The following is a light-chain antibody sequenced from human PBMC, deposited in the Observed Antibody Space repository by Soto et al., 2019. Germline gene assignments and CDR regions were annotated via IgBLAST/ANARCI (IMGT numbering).Light chain of an antibody. CDR3: QQYKSYAPT. Sequence: DIQMTQSPSTLSASVGDRVTISCRASRSVSTSLAWYQKKPGKAPKLLIFDASSLESGVPSRFSGSGSGTELTLTISGLQPDDFATYFCQQYKSYAPTFGQGTKVDIK. CDR1: RSVSTS. V-gene: IGKV1-5*01. CDR2: DAS. J-gene: IGKJ1*01.